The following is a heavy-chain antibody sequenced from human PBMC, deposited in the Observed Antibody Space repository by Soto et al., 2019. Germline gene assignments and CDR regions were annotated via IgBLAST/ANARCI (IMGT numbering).Heavy chain of an antibody. D-gene: IGHD3-16*02. V-gene: IGHV1-18*01. J-gene: IGHJ5*02. CDR1: GYTFTSYG. Sequence: ASVKFSCKASGYTFTSYGISWVRQAPGQGLEWMGWISAYNGNTNYAQELQGRVTMTTDTSTSTAYMELRSLRSDDTAVYYCAREGYDYVWGSYRPSWFDPWGQGTLVTVSS. CDR2: ISAYNGNT. CDR3: AREGYDYVWGSYRPSWFDP.